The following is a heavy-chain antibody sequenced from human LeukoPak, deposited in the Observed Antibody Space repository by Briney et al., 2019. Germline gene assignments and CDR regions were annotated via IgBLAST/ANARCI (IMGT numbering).Heavy chain of an antibody. CDR1: GFTFSSYW. V-gene: IGHV3-7*01. Sequence: GGSLRLSCAASGFTFSSYWMSWVRQAPGKGLEWVANIKQDGSEKYYVDSVKGRFTISRDNAKNSLYLQMNSLRAEDTAVYYCARAGAYYGLGSYCIFDYWGQGTLVTVSS. J-gene: IGHJ4*02. CDR2: IKQDGSEK. CDR3: ARAGAYYGLGSYCIFDY. D-gene: IGHD3-10*01.